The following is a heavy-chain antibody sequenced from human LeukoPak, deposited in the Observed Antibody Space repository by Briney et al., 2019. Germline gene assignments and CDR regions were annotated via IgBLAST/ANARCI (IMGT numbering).Heavy chain of an antibody. D-gene: IGHD5-18*01. Sequence: GASVKVSCKASGYTFTGYYMHWVRQAPGQGLEWMGWINPNSGGTNYVQKFQGRVTMTRDTSISTAYMELSRLRSDDTAVYYCARDGGYSYGITYYYYYGMDVWGQGTTVTVSS. CDR1: GYTFTGYY. CDR3: ARDGGYSYGITYYYYYGMDV. J-gene: IGHJ6*02. CDR2: INPNSGGT. V-gene: IGHV1-2*02.